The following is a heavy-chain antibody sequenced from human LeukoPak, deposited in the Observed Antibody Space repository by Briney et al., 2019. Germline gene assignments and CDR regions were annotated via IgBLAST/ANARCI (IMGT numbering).Heavy chain of an antibody. CDR1: GFSFTSYG. J-gene: IGHJ4*02. CDR2: MLYDGSNK. CDR3: ARDPQQLARYFDY. Sequence: PGGSLRLSCAASGFSFTSYGMHWVRQAPGKGLEWVAVMLYDGSNKYYAASVKGRFTISGDNSKNMLYLQMNSLRPEDTAVYYCARDPQQLARYFDYWGQGTLVTVSS. D-gene: IGHD6-13*01. V-gene: IGHV3-30*03.